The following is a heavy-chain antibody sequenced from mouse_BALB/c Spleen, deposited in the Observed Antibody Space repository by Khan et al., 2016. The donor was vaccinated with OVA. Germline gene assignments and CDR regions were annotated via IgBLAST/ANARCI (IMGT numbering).Heavy chain of an antibody. J-gene: IGHJ3*01. CDR3: ARIAYYYDSEGFAY. Sequence: DVHLVESGGDLVKPGGSLKLSCAASGFTFSTYGMSWVHQTPDKRLEWVATVSSGGHYTYYPDTVKGRFTISRDNAKNTLYLQMSSLKSEDTAMFYCARIAYYYDSEGFAYWGQGTLVTVSA. V-gene: IGHV5-6*01. CDR1: GFTFSTYG. CDR2: VSSGGHYT. D-gene: IGHD1-1*01.